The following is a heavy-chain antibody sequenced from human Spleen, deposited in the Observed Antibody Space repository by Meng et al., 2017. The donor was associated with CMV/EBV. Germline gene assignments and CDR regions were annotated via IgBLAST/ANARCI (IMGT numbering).Heavy chain of an antibody. J-gene: IGHJ4*02. D-gene: IGHD6-13*01. Sequence: GESLKISCAASGFTFSSYSMSWVRQAPGKRLEWVESISSRSRHIYLADSLKGRFTISRDNAKSSLFLQMRTLRAEDTAAYYCARVCYSSNWETFDYWGQGTLVTVSS. CDR2: ISSRSRHI. V-gene: IGHV3-21*01. CDR1: GFTFSSYS. CDR3: ARVCYSSNWETFDY.